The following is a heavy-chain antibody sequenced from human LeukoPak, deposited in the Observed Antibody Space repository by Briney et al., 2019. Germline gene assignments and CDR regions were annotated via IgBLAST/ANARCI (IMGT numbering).Heavy chain of an antibody. CDR3: AKWGDYDVLTGYYVSDY. J-gene: IGHJ4*02. CDR2: ITGSGGNT. Sequence: GGSLRLSCAASGFTFSNYAMSWVRQAPGKGLKWVSAITGSGGNTYYADSVKGRFTISRDNSKNTVFLQMNSLRAEDTAVYYCAKWGDYDVLTGYYVSDYWGQGTLVTVSS. V-gene: IGHV3-23*01. D-gene: IGHD3-9*01. CDR1: GFTFSNYA.